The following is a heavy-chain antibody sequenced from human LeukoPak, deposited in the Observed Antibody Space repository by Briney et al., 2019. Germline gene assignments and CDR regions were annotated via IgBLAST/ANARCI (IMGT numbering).Heavy chain of an antibody. Sequence: GASVKVSCKPSGYTFITYDINWVRQAPGQGLEWMGRAIPILGIATYAQKFQGRITITADKSTSTAYMELSSLRSDDTAMYYCAREPDVDMSTFRGEAFDIWGQGTMVTVSS. V-gene: IGHV1-69*04. CDR3: AREPDVDMSTFRGEAFDI. J-gene: IGHJ3*02. D-gene: IGHD5-24*01. CDR2: AIPILGIA. CDR1: GYTFITYD.